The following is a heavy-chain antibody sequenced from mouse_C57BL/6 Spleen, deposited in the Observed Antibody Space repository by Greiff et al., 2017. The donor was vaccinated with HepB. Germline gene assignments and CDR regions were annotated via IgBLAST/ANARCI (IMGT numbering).Heavy chain of an antibody. J-gene: IGHJ2*01. CDR2: IYPGDGDT. CDR1: GYAFSSYW. CDR3: ARGGASWYCDY. D-gene: IGHD3-1*01. Sequence: QVQLQQSGAELVKPGASVKISCKASGYAFSSYWMNWVKQRPGKGLEWIGQIYPGDGDTNYNGKFKGKATLTADKSSSTAYMQLSSLTSEDSAVYFCARGGASWYCDYWGQGTTLTVSS. V-gene: IGHV1-80*01.